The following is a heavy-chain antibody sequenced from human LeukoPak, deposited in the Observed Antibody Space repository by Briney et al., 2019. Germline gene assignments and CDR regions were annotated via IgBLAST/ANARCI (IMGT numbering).Heavy chain of an antibody. CDR1: GGSISSSNYY. D-gene: IGHD3-3*01. V-gene: IGHV4-39*07. Sequence: SETLSLTCTVSGGSISSSNYYWGWIRQPPGEGLEWIGTIYYSGSTYYNPSLKSRVTISVDTSKNQFSLKLSSVTAADTAVYYCARVPTDYDFWSGYSDYWGQGTLVTVSS. J-gene: IGHJ4*02. CDR2: IYYSGST. CDR3: ARVPTDYDFWSGYSDY.